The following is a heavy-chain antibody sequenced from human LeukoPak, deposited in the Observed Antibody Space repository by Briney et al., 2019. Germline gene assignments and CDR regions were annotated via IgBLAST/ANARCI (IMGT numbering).Heavy chain of an antibody. D-gene: IGHD3-22*01. CDR1: GGSMNYHY. J-gene: IGHJ3*02. Sequence: SETLSLTCSVPGGSMNYHYWSWIRQPPGRGLEWVGSIYYSGKTYYSPSLLGRLTMSVDTSKSHFCLKLTSVTPADTAVYYCARLLDNDSSGDPDPFDIWGRGTLVTVSS. V-gene: IGHV4-59*11. CDR2: IYYSGKT. CDR3: ARLLDNDSSGDPDPFDI.